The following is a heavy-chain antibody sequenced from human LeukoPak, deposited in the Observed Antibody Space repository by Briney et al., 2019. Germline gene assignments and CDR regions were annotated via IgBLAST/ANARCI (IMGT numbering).Heavy chain of an antibody. J-gene: IGHJ3*02. Sequence: SETLSLTCTVSGGSISSSSYYWGWIRQPPGKGLEWIGSIYYSGSTYYNPSLKSRVTISVDTSKNQFSLKLSSVTAADTAVYYCARDRPGMFVVVPAAIGAFDIWGQGTMITVSS. CDR2: IYYSGST. CDR1: GGSISSSSYY. D-gene: IGHD2-2*01. V-gene: IGHV4-39*07. CDR3: ARDRPGMFVVVPAAIGAFDI.